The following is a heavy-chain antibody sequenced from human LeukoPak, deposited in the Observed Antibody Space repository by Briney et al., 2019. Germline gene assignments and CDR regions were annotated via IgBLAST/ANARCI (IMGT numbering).Heavy chain of an antibody. CDR3: AKVLNCGGDCYYMDV. CDR1: GITFSTYV. D-gene: IGHD2-21*01. Sequence: GGSLRLSCAASGITFSTYVMTWVRQAPGKGLEWVSAIVDSGDSTFYTDSAKGRFIISRDNSKNTLYLQMNSLRAEDTAVYYCAKVLNCGGDCYYMDVWGKGTTVTVSS. CDR2: IVDSGDST. J-gene: IGHJ6*03. V-gene: IGHV3-23*01.